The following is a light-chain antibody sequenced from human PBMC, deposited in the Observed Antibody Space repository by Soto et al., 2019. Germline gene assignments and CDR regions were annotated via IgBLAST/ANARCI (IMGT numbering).Light chain of an antibody. CDR1: QSISSSY. V-gene: IGKV3-20*01. CDR2: GAS. CDR3: QQYSDLPMT. Sequence: EIVLTQSPGTLSLSPGKRATLSCRASQSISSSYLAWYQQRPGQAPRLLIYGASSRATGIPDRFSGSASGTDFTLTISRLEPEDFAVYFCQQYSDLPMTFGQGTRLEIK. J-gene: IGKJ5*01.